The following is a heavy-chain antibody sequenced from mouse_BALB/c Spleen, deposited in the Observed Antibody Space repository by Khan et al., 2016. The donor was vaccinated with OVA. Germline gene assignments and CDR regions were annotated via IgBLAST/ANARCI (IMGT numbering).Heavy chain of an antibody. CDR2: IWGGGGT. CDR3: ARAYYRYDGYYAMDY. D-gene: IGHD2-14*01. V-gene: IGHV2-6-4*01. J-gene: IGHJ4*01. Sequence: QVQLKESGPGLVSPSQSLSITCTVSGFSLSRYNIHWVRQPPGKGLEWLGMIWGGGGTDYNSTFKSRLSISQDNSKSQVFLKMNSLQTDDTAMYYCARAYYRYDGYYAMDYWGQGTSVTVSS. CDR1: GFSLSRYN.